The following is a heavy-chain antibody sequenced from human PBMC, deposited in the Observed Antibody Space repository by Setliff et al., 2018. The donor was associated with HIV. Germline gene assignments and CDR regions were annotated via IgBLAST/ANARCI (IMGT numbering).Heavy chain of an antibody. CDR2: IDGDDVT. CDR1: GFSVSSSY. D-gene: IGHD2-15*01. CDR3: AKGIKWLAP. J-gene: IGHJ5*02. V-gene: IGHV3-53*05. Sequence: GGSLRLSCAASGFSVSSSYMTWVRQAPGGGLEWVSVIDGDDVTHYRDSVKGRFTIFRDKSRNILYLQMSSLRTEDTALYYCAKGIKWLAPWGQGTPVTVSS.